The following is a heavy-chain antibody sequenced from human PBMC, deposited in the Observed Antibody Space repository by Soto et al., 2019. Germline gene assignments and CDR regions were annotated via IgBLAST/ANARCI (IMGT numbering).Heavy chain of an antibody. Sequence: GESLKISCAGSGYNFAVYCIAWVRQMPGKGLELMGIIYPSDSDTRYRPSFQGQVTISADKSISSAYLQWSSLRASDTAMYYCARGGVSTRTFDYWGQGTPVTVSS. V-gene: IGHV5-51*01. J-gene: IGHJ4*02. CDR3: ARGGVSTRTFDY. CDR1: GYNFAVYC. D-gene: IGHD3-3*01. CDR2: IYPSDSDT.